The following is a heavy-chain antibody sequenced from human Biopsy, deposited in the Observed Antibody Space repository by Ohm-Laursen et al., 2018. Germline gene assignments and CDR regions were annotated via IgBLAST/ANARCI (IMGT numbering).Heavy chain of an antibody. CDR2: VYYTGST. V-gene: IGHV4-59*01. CDR1: DGSISGYY. D-gene: IGHD3-22*01. J-gene: IGHJ2*01. CDR3: ARDRGYYSDRTVPGYFDL. Sequence: TLSLTCTVSDGSISGYYWSWIRQAPGKGLQWIGYVYYTGSTDYNPSLQSRVTISVDTSKNHFSLRLRSVTPADTAIYYCARDRGYYSDRTVPGYFDLWGRGTLVTVSS.